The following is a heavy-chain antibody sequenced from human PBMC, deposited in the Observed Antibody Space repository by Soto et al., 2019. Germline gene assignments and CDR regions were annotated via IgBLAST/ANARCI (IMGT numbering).Heavy chain of an antibody. CDR1: GGSISSYY. J-gene: IGHJ5*02. V-gene: IGHV4-59*01. CDR3: ARNIRSSRRPNWFDP. Sequence: PSETLSLTCTVSGGSISSYYWSWIRQPPGKGLEWIGYIYYSGSTNYNPSLKSRVTISVDTSKNQFSLKLSSVTAADTAVYYCARNIRSSRRPNWFDPWGQGTRVTVSS. D-gene: IGHD6-6*01. CDR2: IYYSGST.